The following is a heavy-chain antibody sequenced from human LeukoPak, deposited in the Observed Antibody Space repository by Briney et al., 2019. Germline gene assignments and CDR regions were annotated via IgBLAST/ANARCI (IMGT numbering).Heavy chain of an antibody. CDR2: IYYSGST. D-gene: IGHD3-22*01. CDR3: AREDPMTDAFDI. Sequence: ASETLSLTCTVSGGSIKNYYWTWIRQPPGKGLEWIGYIYYSGSTNYNPSLKSRVTISVDTSKNQFSLKLSSVTAADTAVYYCAREDPMTDAFDIWGQGTMVTVSS. CDR1: GGSIKNYY. J-gene: IGHJ3*02. V-gene: IGHV4-59*01.